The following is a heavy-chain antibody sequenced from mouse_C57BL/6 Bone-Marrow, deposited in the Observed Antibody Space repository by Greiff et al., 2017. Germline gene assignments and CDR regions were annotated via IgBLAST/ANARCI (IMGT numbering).Heavy chain of an antibody. V-gene: IGHV1-69*01. Sequence: QVQLQQPGAELVMPGASVKLSCKASGYTFTSSWLHWVKQRPGQGLDWIGEIAPTVSYTTYNQNFKGKTTLTVDNSSSTAYMQHSSLTSEYSAVYYCAREYYGSNYWSYYFDYWGQGTTLTVSS. CDR3: AREYYGSNYWSYYFDY. J-gene: IGHJ2*01. D-gene: IGHD1-1*01. CDR1: GYTFTSSW. CDR2: IAPTVSYT.